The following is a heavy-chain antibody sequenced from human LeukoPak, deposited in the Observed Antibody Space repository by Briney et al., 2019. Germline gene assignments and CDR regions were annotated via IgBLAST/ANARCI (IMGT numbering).Heavy chain of an antibody. CDR1: AGSISSYY. Sequence: PSETLSLTCTVYAGSISSYYWSWLRQPAGKGLEWIGRIYTSGSTNYKPSLKSRVTISVDRSKNQFSLKLSSVTAADTAVYYCARDSLGPVPAAQAFYYYMDVWGKGTTVTVSS. CDR3: ARDSLGPVPAAQAFYYYMDV. D-gene: IGHD2-2*01. J-gene: IGHJ6*03. CDR2: IYTSGST. V-gene: IGHV4-4*07.